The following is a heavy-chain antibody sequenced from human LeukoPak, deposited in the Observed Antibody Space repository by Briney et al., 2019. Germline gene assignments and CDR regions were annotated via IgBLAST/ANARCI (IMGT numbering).Heavy chain of an antibody. Sequence: GGSLRLSCAASGFTFSSYAMHWVRQAPGKGLEWVAVISYDGSNKYYADSVKGRFTISRDNSKSTLYLQMNSLRAEDTAVYYCARGFYGYNPPFDYWGQGTLVTVSS. V-gene: IGHV3-30*04. J-gene: IGHJ4*02. CDR1: GFTFSSYA. CDR2: ISYDGSNK. D-gene: IGHD5-24*01. CDR3: ARGFYGYNPPFDY.